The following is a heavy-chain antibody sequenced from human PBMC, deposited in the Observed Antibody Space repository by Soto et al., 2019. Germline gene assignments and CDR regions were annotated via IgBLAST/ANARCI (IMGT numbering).Heavy chain of an antibody. CDR3: VRGPDYEGYFDY. J-gene: IGHJ4*02. D-gene: IGHD3-22*01. V-gene: IGHV1-69*12. CDR1: GTTFSNFA. CDR2: IILPFGTP. Sequence: QVRLVQSGAEVKKTESSVKVSCEASGTTFSNFAIGWVRQAPGQGLEWMGGIILPFGTPSYAQKFQGRVTISADESMTTVYMELRGLRSGDTAVYYCVRGPDYEGYFDYWGQGTLVTVSS.